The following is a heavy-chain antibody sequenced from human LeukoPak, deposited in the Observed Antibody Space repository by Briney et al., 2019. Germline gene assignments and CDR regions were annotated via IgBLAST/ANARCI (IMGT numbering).Heavy chain of an antibody. V-gene: IGHV4-59*08. Sequence: PSDTLSLTCTASTSCISRYYRRWIPQPPGKARDWLRYIHYSVSTYYRPSLKSRVTMSVDTSKNRFSLKLSSLPAADTAVYYCASYCSDIRCHYFDPWGQGALVAVSS. CDR2: IHYSVST. D-gene: IGHD2-15*01. J-gene: IGHJ4*02. CDR1: TSCISRYY. CDR3: ASYCSDIRCHYFDP.